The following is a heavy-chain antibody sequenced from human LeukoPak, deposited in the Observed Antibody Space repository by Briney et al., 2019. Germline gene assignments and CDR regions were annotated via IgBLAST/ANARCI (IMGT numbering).Heavy chain of an antibody. CDR1: GFIFDDYG. J-gene: IGHJ4*02. CDR3: AREGTWSYYYDY. CDR2: INWNGGST. V-gene: IGHV3-20*04. D-gene: IGHD1-26*01. Sequence: PGGSLRLSCAAFGFIFDDYGMSWVRQAPGKGLEWVSGINWNGGSTGYADSVKGRFTISRDNAKNSLYLQMNSLRAEDTAVYYCAREGTWSYYYDYWGQGTLVTVSS.